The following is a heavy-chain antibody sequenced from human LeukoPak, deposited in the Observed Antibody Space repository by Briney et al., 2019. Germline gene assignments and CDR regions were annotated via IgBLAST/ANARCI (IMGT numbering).Heavy chain of an antibody. CDR2: ISYDRSNK. J-gene: IGHJ5*02. Sequence: GRSLRLSCAASGFTFSSYSMHWVRQAPGKGLEWVAVISYDRSNKYYADSVKGRFTISRANSKTPLYLQLHSLRAEDTAVYYCARDNRRYCSSTSCYNWFDPWGQGTLVTVSS. CDR1: GFTFSSYS. CDR3: ARDNRRYCSSTSCYNWFDP. V-gene: IGHV3-30-3*01. D-gene: IGHD2-2*01.